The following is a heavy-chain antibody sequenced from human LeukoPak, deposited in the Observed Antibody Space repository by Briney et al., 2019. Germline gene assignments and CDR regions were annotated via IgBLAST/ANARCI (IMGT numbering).Heavy chain of an antibody. CDR2: IYPGDSDT. Sequence: GESLKISCKGSGYSFTSYWIGWVRQMPGKGLEWMGIIYPGDSDTRYSPSFQGQVTISADKSISTAYLRWSSLKASDTAMYYCGRLSTPRLGDFDYWGQGTLVTVSS. CDR3: GRLSTPRLGDFDY. J-gene: IGHJ4*02. V-gene: IGHV5-51*01. D-gene: IGHD3-9*01. CDR1: GYSFTSYW.